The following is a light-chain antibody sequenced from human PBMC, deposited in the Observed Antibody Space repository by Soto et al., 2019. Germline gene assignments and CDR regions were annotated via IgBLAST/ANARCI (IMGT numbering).Light chain of an antibody. CDR1: QSVLYSSNNKNS. V-gene: IGKV4-1*01. J-gene: IGKJ5*01. CDR3: QQRSNWPIT. Sequence: DIVVTQSPDSLAVSLGERAIINCKSSQSVLYSSNNKNSLAWYQQKPGQPPQLIIYWAPTRESGVPERFSGSGSGTDFTLTISSLEPEDFSVYYCQQRSNWPITFGQGTRLEIK. CDR2: WAP.